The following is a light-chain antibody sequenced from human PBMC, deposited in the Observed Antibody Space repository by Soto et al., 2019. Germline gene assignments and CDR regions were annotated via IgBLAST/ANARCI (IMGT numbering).Light chain of an antibody. CDR3: SSYTAGGTI. CDR2: EVS. J-gene: IGLJ1*01. V-gene: IGLV2-8*01. CDR1: SSDVGGYNY. Sequence: QSVLTQPPSASGSPGQSLTISCTGTSSDVGGYNYVSWYQQYSGKAPKLIIYEVSQRPSGVPDRFSGSKSGNTASLTVSGLQAEDEADYYCSSYTAGGTIFGTGTKLTVL.